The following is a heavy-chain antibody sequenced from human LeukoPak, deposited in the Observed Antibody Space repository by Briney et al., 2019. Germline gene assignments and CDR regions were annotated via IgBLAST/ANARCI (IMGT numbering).Heavy chain of an antibody. CDR3: ARQEAADYDFWSGPDLNWFDP. CDR1: GGSFSGYY. D-gene: IGHD3-3*01. CDR2: INHSGST. V-gene: IGHV4-34*01. Sequence: KPWETLSLTCAVYGGSFSGYYWSWIRQPPGKGLGWIGEINHSGSTNYNPSLKSRVTISVDTSKNQFSLKLSPVTAADTAVYYCARQEAADYDFWSGPDLNWFDPWGQGTLVTVSS. J-gene: IGHJ5*02.